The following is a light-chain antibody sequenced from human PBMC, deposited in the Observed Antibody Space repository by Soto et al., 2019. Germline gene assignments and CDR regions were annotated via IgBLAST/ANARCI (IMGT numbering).Light chain of an antibody. CDR2: GAS. CDR3: QQYNNWPIT. V-gene: IGKV3-15*01. J-gene: IGKJ5*01. Sequence: ETVMTQSPATLSVSPGERATLSCRASQSVSSNLAWYQQKPGQAPRLLIYGASTRATGIPARFSGSGSGTEFTLTISSLQSEDFAVYYCQQYNNWPITFGQGPRLEI. CDR1: QSVSSN.